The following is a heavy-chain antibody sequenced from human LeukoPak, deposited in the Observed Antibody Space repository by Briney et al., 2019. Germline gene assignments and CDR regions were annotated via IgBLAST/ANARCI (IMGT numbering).Heavy chain of an antibody. Sequence: PGGSLRPSCAASGFTFDDYAMHWVRQAPGKGLEWVSGISWNSGSIGYADSVKGRFTISRDNAKNSLYLQMNSLRAEDTALYYCAKEGYSGSYSIRLGAFDIWGQGTMVTVSS. CDR3: AKEGYSGSYSIRLGAFDI. V-gene: IGHV3-9*01. CDR2: ISWNSGSI. CDR1: GFTFDDYA. D-gene: IGHD1-26*01. J-gene: IGHJ3*02.